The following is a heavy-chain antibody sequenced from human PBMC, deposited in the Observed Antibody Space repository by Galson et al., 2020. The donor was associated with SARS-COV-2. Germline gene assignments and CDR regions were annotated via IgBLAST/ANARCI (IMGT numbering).Heavy chain of an antibody. CDR2: IRSKAYGGTT. Sequence: GGSLRLSCTASGFTFGDYAMSWFRQAPGKGLEWVGFIRSKAYGGTTEYASSVKGRFTISRDDSKSIAYLQMNSLKTEDTAVYYCTRADFWSNYMDVWGKGTTVTVSS. J-gene: IGHJ6*03. CDR1: GFTFGDYA. CDR3: TRADFWSNYMDV. V-gene: IGHV3-49*03. D-gene: IGHD3-3*01.